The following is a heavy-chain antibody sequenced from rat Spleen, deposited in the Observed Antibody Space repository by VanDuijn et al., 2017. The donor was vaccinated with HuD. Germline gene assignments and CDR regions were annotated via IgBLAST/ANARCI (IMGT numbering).Heavy chain of an antibody. Sequence: QVQLKESGPGLVQPSQTLSLTCTVSGFSLTSYNVHWVRQPTGKGLEWMGVIWTGGSTDYTSARKSRLSISRDTSKSQVCLKINSLQTEDTAAYYCVRETNYPGITFDYWGQGVMVTVSS. CDR3: VRETNYPGITFDY. V-gene: IGHV2-30*01. CDR2: IWTGGST. J-gene: IGHJ2*01. D-gene: IGHD1-4*01. CDR1: GFSLTSYN.